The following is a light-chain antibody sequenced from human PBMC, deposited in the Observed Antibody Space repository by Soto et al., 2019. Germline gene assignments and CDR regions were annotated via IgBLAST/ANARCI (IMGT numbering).Light chain of an antibody. J-gene: IGLJ3*02. CDR1: TGTVTSGHF. Sequence: QTVVTQEPSLTVSPGGTVTLTCDSSTGTVTSGHFPYWFQQKPGQAPRTLIYNTDQKPSYTPARFSGSLLGGKAALTLSGAQPEDEAEYYCLLSHSGTWVFGGGTKLTVL. V-gene: IGLV7-46*01. CDR2: NTD. CDR3: LLSHSGTWV.